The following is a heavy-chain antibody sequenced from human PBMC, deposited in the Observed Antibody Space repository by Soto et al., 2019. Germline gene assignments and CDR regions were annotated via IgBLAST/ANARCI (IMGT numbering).Heavy chain of an antibody. CDR2: IYYSGSA. Sequence: SETLSLTCTVSGGSISSSSYYWGWIRQPPGKGLEWIGSIYYSGSALHNPSLKSRVTISVDTSKNQFSLKLSSVTAADTAVYYCGSPAGQGNVAVDYWGQGTLVTVSS. J-gene: IGHJ4*02. V-gene: IGHV4-39*01. D-gene: IGHD2-21*01. CDR1: GGSISSSSYY. CDR3: GSPAGQGNVAVDY.